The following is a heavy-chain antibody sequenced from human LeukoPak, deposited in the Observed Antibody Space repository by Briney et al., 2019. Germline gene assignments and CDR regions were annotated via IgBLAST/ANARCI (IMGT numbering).Heavy chain of an antibody. J-gene: IGHJ5*02. CDR1: GFTFSSYA. CDR3: AKDKHCSSTSCRPYNWFDP. CDR2: ISGSGGST. V-gene: IGHV3-23*01. Sequence: GGSLRLSCAASGFTFSSYAMSWVRQAPGKGLEWVSAISGSGGSTYYADSVKGRFTISRDNSKNTLYLPMNSLRAEDTAVYYCAKDKHCSSTSCRPYNWFDPWGQGTLVTVSS. D-gene: IGHD2-2*01.